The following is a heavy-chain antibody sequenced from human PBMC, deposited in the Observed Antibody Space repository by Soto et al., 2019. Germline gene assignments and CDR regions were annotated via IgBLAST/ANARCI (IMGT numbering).Heavy chain of an antibody. V-gene: IGHV1-69*06. CDR1: GDTFDIYG. Sequence: QVQLVQSGAEVKKPGSSVKVSCKASGDTFDIYGFNWVRQAPGQGLEWMGTIIPIFGTADYAQKFEVRVSITADKSTNTAYMELASLTSEDSSIYYCARGGIHFYDDSGHASDYWGQGTLITVSS. CDR2: IIPIFGTA. CDR3: ARGGIHFYDDSGHASDY. J-gene: IGHJ4*02. D-gene: IGHD3-22*01.